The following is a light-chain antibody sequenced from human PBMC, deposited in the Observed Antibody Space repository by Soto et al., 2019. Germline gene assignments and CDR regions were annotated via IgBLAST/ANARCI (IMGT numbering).Light chain of an antibody. J-gene: IGKJ1*01. V-gene: IGKV3-20*01. CDR2: GAS. CDR1: QTVSSIY. CDR3: HQNDGSPRT. Sequence: EIVLTQSPGTLSLSPGERATLSCRASQTVSSIYLAWYQHKPGQAPRLLIYGASSRATGIPDRFSGSGSGTDFTLTISRLEPEDFAIYYCHQNDGSPRTFGQGTRVEIK.